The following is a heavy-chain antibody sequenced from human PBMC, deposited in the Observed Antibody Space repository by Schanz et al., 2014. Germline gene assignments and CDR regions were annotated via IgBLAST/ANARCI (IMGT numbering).Heavy chain of an antibody. D-gene: IGHD3-10*01. CDR2: IYSGIGA. CDR3: ARANYRRKINFDY. Sequence: EGQLAESGGGLVQPGGSLRLSCAVSGFTVSSNHMSWVRQAPGKGLEWVSVIYSGIGAYYADSVKGRFTISRDNSKNTLYLQMNSLRAEDTAVYYCARANYRRKINFDYWGQGTLVTVSS. V-gene: IGHV3-66*01. J-gene: IGHJ4*02. CDR1: GFTVSSNH.